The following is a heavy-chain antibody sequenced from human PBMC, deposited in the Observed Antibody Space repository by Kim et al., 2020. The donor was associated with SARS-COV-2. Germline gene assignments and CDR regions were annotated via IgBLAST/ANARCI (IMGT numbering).Heavy chain of an antibody. D-gene: IGHD3-10*01. CDR3: ARDLSFGELSVLPYFDY. J-gene: IGHJ4*02. V-gene: IGHV3-7*03. CDR2: IKQDGSEK. Sequence: GGSLRLSCAASGFTFSSYWMSWVRQAPGKGLEWVANIKQDGSEKYYVDSVKGRFTISRDNAKNSLYLQMNSLRAEDTAVYYCARDLSFGELSVLPYFDYWGQGTLVTVSS. CDR1: GFTFSSYW.